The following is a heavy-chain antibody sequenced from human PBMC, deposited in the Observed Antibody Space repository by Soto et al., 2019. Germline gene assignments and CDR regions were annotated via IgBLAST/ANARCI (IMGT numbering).Heavy chain of an antibody. CDR1: GFTFSSYG. CDR3: AKDAGGSSYFDY. D-gene: IGHD1-26*01. Sequence: QVQLVESGGGVVQPGRSLRLSCAASGFTFSSYGMHWVRQAPGKGLEWVAVISYDGSNEYYADSVKGRFTISRDNSKNTLYLQMSSLGAEDTAVYYCAKDAGGSSYFDYWGQGTLVTVSS. CDR2: ISYDGSNE. V-gene: IGHV3-30*18. J-gene: IGHJ4*02.